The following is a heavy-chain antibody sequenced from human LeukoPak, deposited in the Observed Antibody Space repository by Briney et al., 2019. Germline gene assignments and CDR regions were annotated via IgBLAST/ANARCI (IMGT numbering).Heavy chain of an antibody. CDR2: IYTSGST. CDR3: ARLPRWSGYDDY. Sequence: SETLSRTCTGSGGSISSYYWSWIRQPPGKGLEWIGYIYTSGSTNYNPSLKSRVTISVDTSKNQFSLKLSSVTAADTAVYYCARLPRWSGYDDYWGQGTLVTVSS. CDR1: GGSISSYY. J-gene: IGHJ4*02. V-gene: IGHV4-4*09. D-gene: IGHD5-12*01.